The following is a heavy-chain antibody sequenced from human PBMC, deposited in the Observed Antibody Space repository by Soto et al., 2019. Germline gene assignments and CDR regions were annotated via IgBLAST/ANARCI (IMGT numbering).Heavy chain of an antibody. J-gene: IGHJ4*02. CDR2: ISGYNGNT. CDR3: ARGGRGSSIDY. Sequence: HVQLVQSGAEVKKPGASVKVSCKASGYTFPSYGINWVRQAPGQGLEWMGWISGYNGNTNYAQKIQGRVTLTTDTSTSTAYLELRSLRSGDTAVYYCARGGRGSSIDYLGQGTLVTFSS. V-gene: IGHV1-18*01. D-gene: IGHD3-16*01. CDR1: GYTFPSYG.